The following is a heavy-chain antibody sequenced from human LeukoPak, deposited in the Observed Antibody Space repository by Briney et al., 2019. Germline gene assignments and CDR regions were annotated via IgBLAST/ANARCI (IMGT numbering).Heavy chain of an antibody. Sequence: GGSLRLSCAASGFTFSDYYMTWIRHTPGKGLQWVSYISTSDTIYYADSVKGRFTISRDNTQNSVYLQMNSLRAEDTAVYYCAELGITMIGGVWGKGTTVTISS. CDR3: AELGITMIGGV. CDR1: GFTFSDYY. J-gene: IGHJ6*04. CDR2: ISTSDTI. V-gene: IGHV3-69-1*02. D-gene: IGHD3-10*02.